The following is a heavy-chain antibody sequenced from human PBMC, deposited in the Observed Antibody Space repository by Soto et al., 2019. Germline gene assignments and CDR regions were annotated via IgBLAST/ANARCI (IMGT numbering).Heavy chain of an antibody. Sequence: QVQLVQSGAEVRKPGASVKVSCKASGYTFTTYAIHWVRQAPGQRLEWMGWVNAGNGNRKYSQKFQGRVTITRDASASTGYMELSSLRSEDTAVYYCASLAESGDDANDAFDIWGQGTMVTVSS. J-gene: IGHJ3*02. CDR3: ASLAESGDDANDAFDI. CDR1: GYTFTTYA. CDR2: VNAGNGNR. D-gene: IGHD5-12*01. V-gene: IGHV1-3*01.